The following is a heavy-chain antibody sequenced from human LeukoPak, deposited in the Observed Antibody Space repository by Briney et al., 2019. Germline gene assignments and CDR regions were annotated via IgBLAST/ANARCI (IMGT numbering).Heavy chain of an antibody. J-gene: IGHJ4*02. CDR2: IGGSGDST. V-gene: IGHV3-23*01. Sequence: GGSLRLSCAASGLTFSRCAMGWVRLAPGKGLEWVPTIGGSGDSTYYAGSVKGRFTISRDHSKNTLYLQMNSLRAEDTAVYYCARDFRFCPADFWGQGTLVTVSS. CDR3: ARDFRFCPADF. CDR1: GLTFSRCA.